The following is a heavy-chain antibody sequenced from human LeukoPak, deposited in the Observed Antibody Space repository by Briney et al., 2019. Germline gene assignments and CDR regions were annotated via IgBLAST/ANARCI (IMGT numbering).Heavy chain of an antibody. D-gene: IGHD3-10*01. Sequence: GGSLRLSCAASGFTFSNYAMSWVRQAPGKGLEWVLEINNSGGSTYYADSVKGRFTISRDNSKNTVYLQMNSLRAEDTAVYHCAKERLARGIDYWGQGTLVTVSS. V-gene: IGHV3-23*01. CDR2: INNSGGST. CDR3: AKERLARGIDY. CDR1: GFTFSNYA. J-gene: IGHJ4*02.